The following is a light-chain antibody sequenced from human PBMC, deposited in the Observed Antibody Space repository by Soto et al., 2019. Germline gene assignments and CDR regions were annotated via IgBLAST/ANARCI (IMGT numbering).Light chain of an antibody. CDR2: YDS. CDR1: NIGSKS. J-gene: IGLJ2*01. CDR3: QVWDSSSDHVV. Sequence: SYERTQPPSVSVAPGKTARITCGGNNIGSKSVHWYQQKPGQAPVLVIYYDSDRPSGIPERFSGSNSGNTATLTISRVEAGDEAYYYCQVWDSSSDHVVFGGGTKLTVL. V-gene: IGLV3-21*04.